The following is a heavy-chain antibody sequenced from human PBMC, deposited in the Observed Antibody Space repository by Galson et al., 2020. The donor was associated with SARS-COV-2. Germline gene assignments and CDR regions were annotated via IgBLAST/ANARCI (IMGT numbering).Heavy chain of an antibody. CDR2: IYPGDSDT. J-gene: IGHJ3*02. V-gene: IGHV5-51*01. D-gene: IGHD3-10*01. CDR3: ARRSRGQSFDI. Sequence: GESLKISCQGSGYIFSSYWIAWVRQMPGKGLEWLGIIYPGDSDTRYSASFQGQVTISADKSSSTADLRWSSLKASDSAIYYCARRSRGQSFDIWGHGTMVAVSS. CDR1: GYIFSSYW.